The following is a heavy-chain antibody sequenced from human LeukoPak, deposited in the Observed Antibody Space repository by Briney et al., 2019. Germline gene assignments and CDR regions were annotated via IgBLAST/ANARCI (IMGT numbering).Heavy chain of an antibody. CDR1: GGSISSYY. CDR3: AKVGSSGWYSGEFDY. CDR2: IYTSGST. J-gene: IGHJ4*02. V-gene: IGHV4-4*07. Sequence: SETLSLTCTVSGGSISSYYWSWIRQPAGKGLEWIGRIYTSGSTNYNPSLKSRVTMSVDTSKNQFSLKLSSVTAADTAVYYCAKVGSSGWYSGEFDYWGQGTLVTVSS. D-gene: IGHD6-19*01.